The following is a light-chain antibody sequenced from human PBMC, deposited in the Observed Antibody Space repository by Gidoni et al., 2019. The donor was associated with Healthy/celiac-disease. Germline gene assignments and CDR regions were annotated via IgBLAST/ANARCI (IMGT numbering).Light chain of an antibody. J-gene: IGLJ3*02. CDR2: DVS. V-gene: IGLV2-14*01. CDR3: SSYTSSSPV. Sequence: QSALTQPASVSGSPGQSITISCTGTSSDVGGYNYVSWYQQHPGKAPKLMISDVSNRPSGVSNRCSGSKSGNTASLTISGLQAEDEADYYCSSYTSSSPVFGGGTKLTVL. CDR1: SSDVGGYNY.